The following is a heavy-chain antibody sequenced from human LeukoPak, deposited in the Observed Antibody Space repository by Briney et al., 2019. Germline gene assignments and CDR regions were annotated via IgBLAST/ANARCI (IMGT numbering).Heavy chain of an antibody. Sequence: SETLSLTCTVSGVSISSHYWGWIRQPPGKGLEWIGSIYYSGSTYYNPSLKSRVTISVDTSKNQFSLKLSSVTAADTAVYYCARVGDDYSNFYYYYYMDVWGKGTTVTVSS. D-gene: IGHD4-11*01. V-gene: IGHV4-39*07. CDR2: IYYSGST. J-gene: IGHJ6*03. CDR3: ARVGDDYSNFYYYYYMDV. CDR1: GVSISSHY.